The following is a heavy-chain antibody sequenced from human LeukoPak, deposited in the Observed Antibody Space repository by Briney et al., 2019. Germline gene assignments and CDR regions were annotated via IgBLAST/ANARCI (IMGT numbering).Heavy chain of an antibody. Sequence: GGSLTLSCAASGFTFSSYGMHWVRQAPGKGLEWVAVISYDGSNKYYADSVKGRVTISRDNSKNTLYLQMNSLRPEDTAVYYCAKERSIGWYGRVDYWGQGTLVTVSS. CDR3: AKERSIGWYGRVDY. CDR1: GFTFSSYG. D-gene: IGHD6-19*01. CDR2: ISYDGSNK. V-gene: IGHV3-30*18. J-gene: IGHJ4*02.